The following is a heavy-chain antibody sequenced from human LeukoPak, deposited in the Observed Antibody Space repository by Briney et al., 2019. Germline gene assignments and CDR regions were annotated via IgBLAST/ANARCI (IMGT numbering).Heavy chain of an antibody. CDR3: ARERLQGYYYGMDV. Sequence: SQTLSVTCAISGDRVSGNRAAWNWIRHSPSRGLESQGSTHYRCKRFNDYSVYVKRRITINPDTSKNQFCLHLNSVTPEETAVYFCARERLQGYYYGMDVWGQGTTVTVSS. D-gene: IGHD4-11*01. CDR1: GDRVSGNRAA. J-gene: IGHJ6*02. V-gene: IGHV6-1*01. CDR2: THYRCKRFN.